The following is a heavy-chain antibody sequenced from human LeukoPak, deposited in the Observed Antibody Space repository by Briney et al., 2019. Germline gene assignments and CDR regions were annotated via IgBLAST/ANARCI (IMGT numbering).Heavy chain of an antibody. D-gene: IGHD3-10*01. CDR1: GYTFTSNY. Sequence: PLASVKVSCKAFGYTFTSNYMHWVRQAPGQGLEWMGWISVYNGNTNYAQKVQGRVTMTTDTSTSTAYMELRSLRSDDTAVYYCARDSHYYSYYYMDVWGEGTTVTISS. CDR3: ARDSHYYSYYYMDV. CDR2: ISVYNGNT. V-gene: IGHV1-18*04. J-gene: IGHJ6*03.